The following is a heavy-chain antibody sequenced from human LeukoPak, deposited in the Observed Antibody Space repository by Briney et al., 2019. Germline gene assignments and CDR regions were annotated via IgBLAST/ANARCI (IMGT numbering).Heavy chain of an antibody. J-gene: IGHJ4*02. CDR2: ISSSSSYK. CDR3: ARPSWDSSSWYDY. Sequence: PGGSLRLSCAASGFTFSNYWMHWVRQAPGKGLEWVSSISSSSSYKYYADSVKGRFTISRDNAKNSLYLQMNSLRAEDTAVYYCARPSWDSSSWYDYWGQGTLVTVSS. D-gene: IGHD6-13*01. V-gene: IGHV3-21*01. CDR1: GFTFSNYW.